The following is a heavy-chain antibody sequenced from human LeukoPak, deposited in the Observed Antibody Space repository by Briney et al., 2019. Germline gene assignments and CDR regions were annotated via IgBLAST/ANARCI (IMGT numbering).Heavy chain of an antibody. CDR3: AREESTVRGVITAYYFDY. D-gene: IGHD3-10*01. Sequence: GASVKVSCKASGGTFSSYAISWVRQAPGQGLEWMGGISAYNGNTNYAQKLQGRVTMTTDTSTSTAYMELRSLRSDDTAVYYCAREESTVRGVITAYYFDYWGQGTLVTVSS. CDR2: ISAYNGNT. CDR1: GGTFSSYA. V-gene: IGHV1-18*01. J-gene: IGHJ4*02.